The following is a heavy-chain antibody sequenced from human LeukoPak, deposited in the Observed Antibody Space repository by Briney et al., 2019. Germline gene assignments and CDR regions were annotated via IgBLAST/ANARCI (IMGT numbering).Heavy chain of an antibody. D-gene: IGHD3-22*01. CDR3: ARGSRITMIVVVIETSNWFDP. J-gene: IGHJ5*02. CDR2: MNPNSGNT. V-gene: IGHV1-8*01. Sequence: GASVKVSCKASRYTFTSYDINWVRQATGQGLEWMGWMNPNSGNTGFAQKFQGRVTMTRNTSISTAYMELSSLRSEDTAVYYCARGSRITMIVVVIETSNWFDPWGQGTLVTVSS. CDR1: RYTFTSYD.